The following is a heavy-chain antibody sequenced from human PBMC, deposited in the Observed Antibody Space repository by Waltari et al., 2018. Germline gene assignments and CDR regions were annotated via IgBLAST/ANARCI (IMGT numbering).Heavy chain of an antibody. J-gene: IGHJ3*02. D-gene: IGHD3-22*01. CDR3: AKDSYYDSSGYFFAAFDI. CDR2: ISGGGCVT. V-gene: IGHV3-23*01. Sequence: EVQLLESGGGLVQPGGSLRLSCAGSRFTFSTYAMSWVRQAPGKGLEWVSDISGGGCVTHYADSVKCRFTISRDHSKNTLYLQRNSLRAEDTAVYYCAKDSYYDSSGYFFAAFDIWGQGTMVTVSS. CDR1: RFTFSTYA.